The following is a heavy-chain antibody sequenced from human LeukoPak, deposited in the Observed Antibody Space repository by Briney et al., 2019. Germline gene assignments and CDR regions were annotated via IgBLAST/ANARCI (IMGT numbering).Heavy chain of an antibody. Sequence: PSETLSLTCTVSGGSISSYYWSWIRQPPGKGLEWIGYIYYSGSTNYNPSLKSRVTMSVDTSKNQFSLKLSSVTAADTAVYYCARDRCSSTSCYWYFDLWGRGTLVTVSS. CDR1: GGSISSYY. J-gene: IGHJ2*01. D-gene: IGHD2-2*01. CDR3: ARDRCSSTSCYWYFDL. V-gene: IGHV4-59*12. CDR2: IYYSGST.